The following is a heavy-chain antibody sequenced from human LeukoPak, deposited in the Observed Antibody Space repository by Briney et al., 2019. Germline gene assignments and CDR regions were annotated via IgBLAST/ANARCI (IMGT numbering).Heavy chain of an antibody. CDR3: ARDGDYYYGMDV. J-gene: IGHJ6*02. Sequence: SETLSLTCTVSGDSISSSSSYWGWIRQSPGKGLEWIGSIDYNGSTYYNPSLKSRVTISVDTSKKQLSLKLNSVIAADTAVYYCARDGDYYYGMDVWGQGTTVTVS. CDR1: GDSISSSSSY. D-gene: IGHD4-17*01. CDR2: IDYNGST. V-gene: IGHV4-39*02.